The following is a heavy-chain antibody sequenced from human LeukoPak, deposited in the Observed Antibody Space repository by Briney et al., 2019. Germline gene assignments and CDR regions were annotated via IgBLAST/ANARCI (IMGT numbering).Heavy chain of an antibody. CDR1: GFIFTTYA. V-gene: IGHV3-23*01. CDR2: ISGNGGST. D-gene: IGHD6-13*01. CDR3: AKGWGDTSSWPPWDFDY. Sequence: GGSLRLSCAASGFIFTTYAMSWVRQAPGKGLEWVSAISGNGGSTYYADSVKGRFTISRDNSKNTLSLQMNSLRAEDTAVYYCAKGWGDTSSWPPWDFDYWGQGTLVTVSS. J-gene: IGHJ4*02.